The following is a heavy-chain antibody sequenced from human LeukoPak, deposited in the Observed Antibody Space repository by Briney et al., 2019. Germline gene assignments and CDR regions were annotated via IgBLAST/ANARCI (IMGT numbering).Heavy chain of an antibody. CDR3: AKDSAVGNHYDKRFDP. V-gene: IGHV3-23*01. CDR2: ITGSGTT. CDR1: GFSIINYA. Sequence: GGSLRLSRAASGFSIINYAMSWVRQAPEKGLEWVSGITGSGTTYYADFVKGRFTISRDNSKNTIYLQMNSLRAEDTAVYYCAKDSAVGNHYDKRFDPWGQGALVTVSS. D-gene: IGHD3-22*01. J-gene: IGHJ5*02.